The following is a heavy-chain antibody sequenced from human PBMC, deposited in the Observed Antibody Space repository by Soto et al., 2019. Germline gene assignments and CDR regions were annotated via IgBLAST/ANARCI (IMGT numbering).Heavy chain of an antibody. Sequence: EVQLVESGGGLVQPGRSLRLSCVASGFSFDDYAMHWVRQAPGKGLEWVSGISWNSGIIGYVDSVKGRFTISRDNAKNSLYLQMNTLRPEDTALYYCAKAVADPYSIYVGHGTFYYGMDVWGQGTTVTVSS. V-gene: IGHV3-9*01. D-gene: IGHD4-4*01. CDR2: ISWNSGII. J-gene: IGHJ6*02. CDR1: GFSFDDYA. CDR3: AKAVADPYSIYVGHGTFYYGMDV.